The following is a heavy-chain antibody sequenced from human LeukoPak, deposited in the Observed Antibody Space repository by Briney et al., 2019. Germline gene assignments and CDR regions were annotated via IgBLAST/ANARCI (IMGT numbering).Heavy chain of an antibody. D-gene: IGHD2-15*01. CDR2: IIPIFGTA. J-gene: IGHJ4*02. CDR1: GYAFINYA. V-gene: IGHV1-69*13. Sequence: SVKVSCKTSGYAFINYAINWVRQAPGQGLEWMGGIIPIFGTANYAQKFQGRVTITADESTSTAYMELSSLRSEDTAVYYCASGPIYCSGGSCHQYYFDYWGQGTLVTVSS. CDR3: ASGPIYCSGGSCHQYYFDY.